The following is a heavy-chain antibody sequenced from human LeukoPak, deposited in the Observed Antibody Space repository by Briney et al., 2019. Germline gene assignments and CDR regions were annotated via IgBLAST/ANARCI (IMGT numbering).Heavy chain of an antibody. CDR1: GGSMSSDY. V-gene: IGHV4-59*04. Sequence: RSSETLSLTCSVSGGSMSSDYWSWIRQPPVKGLEWLGYIYHSGTTYYNPSLKSRVTISADRSKNQFSLKLSSVTAADTAVYFCARKRDYGYFDYWGQGTLVTVSS. D-gene: IGHD4-17*01. CDR3: ARKRDYGYFDY. CDR2: IYHSGTT. J-gene: IGHJ4*02.